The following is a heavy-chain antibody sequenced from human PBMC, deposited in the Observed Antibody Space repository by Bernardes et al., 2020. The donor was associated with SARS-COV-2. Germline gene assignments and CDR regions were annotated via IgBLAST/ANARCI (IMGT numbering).Heavy chain of an antibody. CDR3: ASESSSWYYFDY. CDR1: GFTFSRNY. CDR2: IYSGGST. J-gene: IGHJ4*02. V-gene: IGHV3-66*02. D-gene: IGHD6-13*01. Sequence: EYLRRSGAASGFTFSRNYMSWVRTAPGKGLEWISVIYSGGSTYYADSVKGRFTISRDNSKNTLYLQMNSLRGEDTAVYYCASESSSWYYFDYWGQGTLVTVSS.